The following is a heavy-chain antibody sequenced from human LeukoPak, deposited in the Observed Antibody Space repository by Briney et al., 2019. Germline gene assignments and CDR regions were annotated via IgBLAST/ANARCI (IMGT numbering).Heavy chain of an antibody. CDR1: GFTFSSYS. V-gene: IGHV3-48*01. Sequence: GGSLRLSCAASGFTFSSYSMNWVRQAPGKGLEWVSYISSSSSTIYYADSVKGRFTISRDNAKNSLYLQMNSLRAEDTAAYYCARGTRITDFDYWGQGTLVTVSS. CDR3: ARGTRITDFDY. J-gene: IGHJ4*02. CDR2: ISSSSSTI. D-gene: IGHD4-11*01.